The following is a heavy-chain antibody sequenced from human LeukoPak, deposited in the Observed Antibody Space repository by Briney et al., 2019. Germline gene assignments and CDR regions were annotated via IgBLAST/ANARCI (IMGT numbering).Heavy chain of an antibody. D-gene: IGHD4-17*01. Sequence: PGASLRLSCAASGFTFNNYAMTWVRQAPGKGLEGVSTVSSSGASTYYADSVKGRSTVSRDNSKNTLYLQMNSLRAEDTAIYYCAKAPTVTTLDSWGQGTLVTVSS. CDR3: AKAPTVTTLDS. J-gene: IGHJ5*01. CDR1: GFTFNNYA. V-gene: IGHV3-23*01. CDR2: VSSSGAST.